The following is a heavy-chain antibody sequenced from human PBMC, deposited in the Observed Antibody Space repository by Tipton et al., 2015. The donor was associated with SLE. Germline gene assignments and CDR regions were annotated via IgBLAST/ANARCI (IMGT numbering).Heavy chain of an antibody. CDR3: AGGTGAYFDH. J-gene: IGHJ4*02. V-gene: IGHV3-30*02. D-gene: IGHD3-16*01. CDR2: IRADGSNK. Sequence: SLRLSCAASGFPYSGYAMHWVRQAPGKGLEWVAFIRADGSNKDYADSVKGRFTISRDNSKNTLYLQMNRLRVEDTAVYYCAGGTGAYFDHWGQGTLVTGSS. CDR1: GFPYSGYA.